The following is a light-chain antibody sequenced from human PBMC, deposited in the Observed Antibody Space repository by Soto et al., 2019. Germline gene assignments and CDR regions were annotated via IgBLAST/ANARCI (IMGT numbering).Light chain of an antibody. V-gene: IGKV1-9*01. CDR3: QQLKSYPRT. CDR2: AAS. Sequence: DIQLTQSPSFLSASVGDRITITCRTSEDISSYLAWYQQKLGEAPKLLIYAASTLQSGGPLRFSGSGSGTEFTLTVSSLQPEDVATYYCQQLKSYPRTFGQGTKVQVK. J-gene: IGKJ1*01. CDR1: EDISSY.